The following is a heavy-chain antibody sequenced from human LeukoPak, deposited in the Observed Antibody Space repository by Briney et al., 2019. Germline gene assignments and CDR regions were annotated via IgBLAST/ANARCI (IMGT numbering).Heavy chain of an antibody. V-gene: IGHV3-48*01. Sequence: GGSLRLSCTASGFTFSSYSMNWVRQAPGKGLEWVSYISSGSNTIYYADSVKGRFTISRDNAKNSLYLQMNGLRADDTAIYYCARDAYDDASESWGQGTLVTVSS. CDR3: ARDAYDDASES. J-gene: IGHJ5*02. D-gene: IGHD3-3*01. CDR2: ISSGSNTI. CDR1: GFTFSSYS.